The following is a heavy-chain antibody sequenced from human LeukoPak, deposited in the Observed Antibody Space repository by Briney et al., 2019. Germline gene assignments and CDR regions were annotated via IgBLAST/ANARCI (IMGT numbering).Heavy chain of an antibody. D-gene: IGHD3-22*01. CDR2: INPSGGST. Sequence: ASVKVSCKASGYTFTSYYMHWVRQAPGQGLEWMGIINPSGGSTSYAQKFQGRVTMTRDMSTSTVYMELSSLRSEDTAVYYCARDRTDYYDSSGPDAFDIWGQGTMVTVSS. V-gene: IGHV1-46*01. J-gene: IGHJ3*02. CDR1: GYTFTSYY. CDR3: ARDRTDYYDSSGPDAFDI.